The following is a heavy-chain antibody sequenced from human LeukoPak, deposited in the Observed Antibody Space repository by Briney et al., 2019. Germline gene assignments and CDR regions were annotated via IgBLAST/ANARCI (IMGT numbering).Heavy chain of an antibody. CDR3: ATDLGSSRPNF. J-gene: IGHJ4*02. D-gene: IGHD6-13*01. Sequence: GGSLRLSCAASGFTFDDYGMSWVRQAPGKGLEWVANIKQDGSEKYYVDSAKGRFTISRDNAKNSLYLQMNSLTAEDTAVYYCATDLGSSRPNFWGQGILVTVSS. CDR1: GFTFDDYG. CDR2: IKQDGSEK. V-gene: IGHV3-7*01.